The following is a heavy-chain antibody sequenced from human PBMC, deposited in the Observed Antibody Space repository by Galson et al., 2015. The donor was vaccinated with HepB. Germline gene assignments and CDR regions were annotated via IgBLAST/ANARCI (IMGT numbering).Heavy chain of an antibody. J-gene: IGHJ4*02. V-gene: IGHV4-31*03. D-gene: IGHD5-24*01. CDR2: IYHSGFT. CDR3: ARVSQRYFDY. Sequence: TLSLTCTVSGAPVNSGGYFWSWIRQHPGRGLEWIGDIYHSGFTYSIPSLKSRLILSVDTAKNQFTLNLSSVTAADTATYYCARVSQRYFDYWGQGSLVTVSS. CDR1: GAPVNSGGYF.